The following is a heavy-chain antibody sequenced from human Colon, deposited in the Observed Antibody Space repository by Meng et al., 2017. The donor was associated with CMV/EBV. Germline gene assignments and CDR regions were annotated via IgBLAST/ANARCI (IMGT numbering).Heavy chain of an antibody. D-gene: IGHD1-1*01. V-gene: IGHV3-7*01. Sequence: GGSLRLSCAASGFTFSSYWMSWVRQAPGKGLEWVANIKQDGSEKYYVDSVKGRFTISRDNAKNSLYLQMNSLRAEDTAVYYCARDSWNYYYYGMDVWGQGTTVTVS. CDR2: IKQDGSEK. J-gene: IGHJ6*02. CDR3: ARDSWNYYYYGMDV. CDR1: GFTFSSYW.